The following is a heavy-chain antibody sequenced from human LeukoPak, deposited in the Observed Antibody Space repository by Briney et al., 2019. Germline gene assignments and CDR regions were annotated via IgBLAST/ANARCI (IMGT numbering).Heavy chain of an antibody. J-gene: IGHJ2*01. V-gene: IGHV4-39*01. D-gene: IGHD3-16*01. CDR3: ARGRGPSARYWYLDL. CDR2: IYYSGNT. Sequence: PSETLSLTCTVSGGSISSSDYYWGWILQPPGKGLEWIGSIYYSGNTYYNPPLKSRVTLSVDTSKNQFSLKLSSVTAADTAVYYCARGRGPSARYWYLDLWGRGTLVTVSS. CDR1: GGSISSSDYY.